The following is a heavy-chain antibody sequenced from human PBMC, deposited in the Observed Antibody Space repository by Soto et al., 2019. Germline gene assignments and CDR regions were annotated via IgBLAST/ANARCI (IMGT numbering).Heavy chain of an antibody. Sequence: SVKVSCKASGGTFSSYIISWVRQAPGQGLEWMGRIIPILGIAKYAQKFQGRVTITADKSTSTAYMELSSLRSEDTAVYYCARDRDCGDDCPPWFDPWGQGTLVTVSS. CDR2: IIPILGIA. CDR3: ARDRDCGDDCPPWFDP. V-gene: IGHV1-69*04. CDR1: GGTFSSYI. D-gene: IGHD2-21*02. J-gene: IGHJ5*02.